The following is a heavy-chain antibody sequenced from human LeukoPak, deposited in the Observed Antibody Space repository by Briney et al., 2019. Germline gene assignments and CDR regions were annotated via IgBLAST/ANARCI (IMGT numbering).Heavy chain of an antibody. Sequence: PGASLKISCKSSGYSFTTYFIVWVRQMPGKGLEWMGIIYPGDSDTRYSPSFQGQVTISADKSISTAYLQWSSLKASDTAMYYCARRRYTSDPDYWGQGTLVTVSS. CDR3: ARRRYTSDPDY. CDR2: IYPGDSDT. CDR1: GYSFTTYF. V-gene: IGHV5-51*01. J-gene: IGHJ4*02. D-gene: IGHD6-19*01.